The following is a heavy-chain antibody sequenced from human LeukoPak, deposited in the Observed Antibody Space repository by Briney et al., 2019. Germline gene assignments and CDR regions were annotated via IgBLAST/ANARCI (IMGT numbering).Heavy chain of an antibody. CDR3: ARDAYGDFPGY. CDR1: GFTFSSYA. V-gene: IGHV3-30-3*01. Sequence: PGRSLRLSCAASGFTFSSYAMHWVRQAPGKGLEWVAVISYDGSNKYYADSVKGRFTISRDNSKNTLYLQMNSLRPEDTAVYYCARDAYGDFPGYWGQGTLVTVSS. J-gene: IGHJ4*02. D-gene: IGHD4-17*01. CDR2: ISYDGSNK.